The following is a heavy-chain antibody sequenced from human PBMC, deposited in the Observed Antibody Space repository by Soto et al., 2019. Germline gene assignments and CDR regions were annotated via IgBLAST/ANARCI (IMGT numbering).Heavy chain of an antibody. Sequence: QVQLVQSGAEVKKPGASVKVSCKASGYTFTSYGISWVRQAPGQGLEWMGWISAYNGNTNYAQKLQGRATMTTDTATSTAYMELRSLRSDDTAVYYCARLAIFGVDLTWFDPWGQGTLVTVSS. CDR1: GYTFTSYG. J-gene: IGHJ5*02. CDR2: ISAYNGNT. V-gene: IGHV1-18*01. CDR3: ARLAIFGVDLTWFDP. D-gene: IGHD3-3*01.